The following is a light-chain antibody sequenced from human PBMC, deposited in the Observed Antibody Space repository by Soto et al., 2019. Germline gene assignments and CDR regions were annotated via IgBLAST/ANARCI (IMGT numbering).Light chain of an antibody. Sequence: QSVLTQPASVSVSPGQSITISCTGTSSDVGTYNYVSWYQHHPGKAPKLIIYEVRNRPSGVSNRFSGSKSGSTASLTISGLQAEDEADYHCTSYTRDTALVFGTGTKVTVL. CDR1: SSDVGTYNY. J-gene: IGLJ1*01. CDR2: EVR. V-gene: IGLV2-14*01. CDR3: TSYTRDTALV.